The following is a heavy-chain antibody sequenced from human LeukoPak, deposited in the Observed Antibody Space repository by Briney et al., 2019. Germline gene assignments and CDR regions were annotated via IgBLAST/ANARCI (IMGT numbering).Heavy chain of an antibody. CDR3: ARVPTGA. CDR1: GGSLSGYY. D-gene: IGHD7-27*01. CDR2: INHSGST. V-gene: IGHV4-34*01. J-gene: IGHJ5*02. Sequence: NPSETLSLTCAVYGGSLSGYYWSWIRQPPGKGLEWIGEINHSGSTNYNPSLKSRVTISVDTSKNQFSLKLSSVTAADTAVYYCARVPTGAWGQGTLVTVSS.